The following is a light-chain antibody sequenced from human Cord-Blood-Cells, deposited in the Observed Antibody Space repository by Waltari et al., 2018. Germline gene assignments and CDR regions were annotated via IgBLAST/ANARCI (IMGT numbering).Light chain of an antibody. CDR1: QSVLYSSNNKNY. CDR3: QQYYSTPTWT. J-gene: IGKJ1*01. Sequence: MTQSPDSLAVSLGERATINCKSSQSVLYSSNNKNYLAWYQQKPGQPPKLLIYWASTRESGVPDRFSGSGSGTDFTLTISSLQAEDVAVYYCQQYYSTPTWTFGQGTKVEIK. CDR2: WAS. V-gene: IGKV4-1*01.